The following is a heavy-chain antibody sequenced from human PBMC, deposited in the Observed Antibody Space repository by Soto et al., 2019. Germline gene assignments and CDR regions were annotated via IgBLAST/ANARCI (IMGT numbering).Heavy chain of an antibody. D-gene: IGHD2-21*01. CDR1: GGTLSSYA. J-gene: IGHJ6*02. CDR3: AREGGDSYYYYGMDV. CDR2: IIPIFGTA. Sequence: SVKVSCKASGGTLSSYAISWVRQAPGQGLEWMGGIIPIFGTANYAQKFQGRVTITADESTSTAYMELSSLRSEDTAVYYCAREGGDSYYYYGMDVWGQGTTVTVSS. V-gene: IGHV1-69*13.